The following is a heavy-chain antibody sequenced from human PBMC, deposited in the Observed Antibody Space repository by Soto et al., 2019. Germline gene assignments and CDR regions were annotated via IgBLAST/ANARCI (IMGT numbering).Heavy chain of an antibody. Sequence: SETLSLTCAVYGGSFSGYYWSWIRQPPGKGLEWIGEINHSGSTNYNPSLKSRVTISVDTSKNQFSLKLSSVTAADTAVYYCARAAPVGTPRTFYYYYYGMDVWGQGTTVTVPS. D-gene: IGHD1-26*01. J-gene: IGHJ6*02. CDR2: INHSGST. V-gene: IGHV4-34*01. CDR1: GGSFSGYY. CDR3: ARAAPVGTPRTFYYYYYGMDV.